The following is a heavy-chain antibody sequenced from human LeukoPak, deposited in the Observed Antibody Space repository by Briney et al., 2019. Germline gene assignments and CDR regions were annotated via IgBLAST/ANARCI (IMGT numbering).Heavy chain of an antibody. D-gene: IGHD6-19*01. CDR2: IYPGDSDT. J-gene: IGHJ2*01. V-gene: IGHV5-51*01. CDR1: GYSFTSYW. Sequence: GASLKISCKGSGYSFTSYWIGWVRQLPGKGLEWMGIIYPGDSDTRYSPSFQGQVTISADKSISTAYLQWSSLKASDTAMYYCARLNAVAAHWYFDLWGRGTLVTVSS. CDR3: ARLNAVAAHWYFDL.